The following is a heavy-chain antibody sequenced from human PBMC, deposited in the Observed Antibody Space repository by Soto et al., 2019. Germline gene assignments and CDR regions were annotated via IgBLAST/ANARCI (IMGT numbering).Heavy chain of an antibody. Sequence: ASVKVSCKASGYTFSKYDVSWVRQAPGQGLEWLGLISPNSGRASYSEKFQGRVTMSTDTPTTTAYLELRSPRSDDTAVYYCVRQYFDFWTDYPDFDYWGQGTLVTVSS. V-gene: IGHV1-18*04. D-gene: IGHD3-3*01. J-gene: IGHJ4*02. CDR3: VRQYFDFWTDYPDFDY. CDR1: GYTFSKYD. CDR2: ISPNSGRA.